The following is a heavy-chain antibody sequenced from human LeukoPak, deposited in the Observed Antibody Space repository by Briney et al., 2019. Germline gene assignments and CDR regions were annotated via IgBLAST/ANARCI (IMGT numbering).Heavy chain of an antibody. V-gene: IGHV1-69*04. CDR1: GGTFSSYA. D-gene: IGHD3-10*01. J-gene: IGHJ5*02. CDR2: IIPILGIA. CDR3: AREGRIRGVLLQGFDP. Sequence: ASVKVSCKASGGTFSSYAISWVRQAPGQGLEWMGRIIPILGIANYAQKFQGRVTITADKSTSTAYMELSSLRSEDTAVYYCAREGRIRGVLLQGFDPWGQGTLVTVSS.